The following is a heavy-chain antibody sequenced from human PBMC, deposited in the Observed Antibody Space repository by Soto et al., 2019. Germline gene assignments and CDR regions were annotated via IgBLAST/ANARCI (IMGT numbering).Heavy chain of an antibody. D-gene: IGHD3-3*01. J-gene: IGHJ4*02. V-gene: IGHV3-15*01. CDR2: IKSKVDGGTT. Sequence: PGGSLRLSCTASGFTFSNSWMSWVRQAPGKGLEWVGRIKSKVDGGTTDYAAPVKNRFTISRDDSKNTLSLQMNGLIIEDTAVYYCTTVRTISGVVIFTGDFWGRGTLVTVSS. CDR3: TTVRTISGVVIFTGDF. CDR1: GFTFSNSW.